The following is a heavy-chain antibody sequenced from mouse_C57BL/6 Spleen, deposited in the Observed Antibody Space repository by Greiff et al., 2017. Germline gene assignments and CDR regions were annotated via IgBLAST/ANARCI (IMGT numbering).Heavy chain of an antibody. J-gene: IGHJ1*03. D-gene: IGHD1-1*01. CDR3: ARNYYYGSSYDWYFDV. CDR1: GYTFTSYD. Sequence: QVQLKESGPELVKPGASVKLSCKASGYTFTSYDINWVKQRPGQGLEWIGWIYPRDGSTKYNEKFKGKATLTVDTSSSTAYMELHSLTSEDSAVYFCARNYYYGSSYDWYFDVWGTGTTVTVSS. V-gene: IGHV1-85*01. CDR2: IYPRDGST.